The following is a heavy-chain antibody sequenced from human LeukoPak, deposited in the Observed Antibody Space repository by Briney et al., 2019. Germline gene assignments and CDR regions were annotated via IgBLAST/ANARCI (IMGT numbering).Heavy chain of an antibody. CDR1: GGSISSSSYY. J-gene: IGHJ4*02. CDR3: ASLQKTGYSSSLRTRVDY. CDR2: IYYSGST. V-gene: IGHV4-39*01. Sequence: PSETLSLTCTVSGGSISSSSYYWGWIRQPPGKGLEWIGSIYYSGSTYYNPSLKSRVTISVDTSKNQFSLKLSSVTAADTAVYYCASLQKTGYSSSLRTRVDYWGQGTLVTVSS. D-gene: IGHD6-13*01.